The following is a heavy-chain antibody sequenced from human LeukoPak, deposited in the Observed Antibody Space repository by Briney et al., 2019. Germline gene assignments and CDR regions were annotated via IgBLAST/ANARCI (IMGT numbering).Heavy chain of an antibody. CDR2: ISGSGGNT. CDR3: AKTPRYCISTSCPILYGMDV. V-gene: IGHV3-23*01. Sequence: GGSLRLSCVASGFTFSNYAMSWVRQAPGKGLEWVSTISGSGGNTYFADSVKGRFTISRDNSKNTLYLQMNSLRAEDTAVYYCAKTPRYCISTSCPILYGMDVWGQGTTVTVSS. J-gene: IGHJ6*02. D-gene: IGHD2-2*01. CDR1: GFTFSNYA.